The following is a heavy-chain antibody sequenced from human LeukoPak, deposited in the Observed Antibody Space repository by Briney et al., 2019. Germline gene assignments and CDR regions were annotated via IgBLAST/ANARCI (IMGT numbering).Heavy chain of an antibody. Sequence: GGSLRLSCAASGFTFSNAWMSWVRQAPGKGLEWVGRIKSKTDGGTTDYAAPVKGRFTISRGDSKNTLYLQMNSLKTEDTAVYYCTTDPLYYYDSSGYRYWGQGTLVTVSS. J-gene: IGHJ4*02. CDR2: IKSKTDGGTT. V-gene: IGHV3-15*01. CDR1: GFTFSNAW. D-gene: IGHD3-22*01. CDR3: TTDPLYYYDSSGYRY.